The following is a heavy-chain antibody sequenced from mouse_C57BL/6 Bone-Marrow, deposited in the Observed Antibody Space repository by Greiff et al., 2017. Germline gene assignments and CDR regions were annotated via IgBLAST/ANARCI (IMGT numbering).Heavy chain of an antibody. Sequence: VQLKESEGGLVQPGSSMKLSCTASGFTFSDYYMAWVRQVPEKGLEWVANINYDGSSTYYLDSLKSRFIISRDNAKNILYLQMSSLKSEDTATYYCAREGVITTGWYFDVWGTGTTVTVSS. D-gene: IGHD1-1*01. V-gene: IGHV5-16*01. J-gene: IGHJ1*03. CDR2: INYDGSST. CDR3: AREGVITTGWYFDV. CDR1: GFTFSDYY.